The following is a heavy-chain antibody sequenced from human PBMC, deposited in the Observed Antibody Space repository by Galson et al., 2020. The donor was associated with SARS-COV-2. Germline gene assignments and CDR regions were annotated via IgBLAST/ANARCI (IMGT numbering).Heavy chain of an antibody. J-gene: IGHJ4*02. CDR3: AKGDCSSTSCPSSDHFDY. CDR2: ISSNGGST. V-gene: IGHV3-64*01. CDR1: GFTFSSYA. D-gene: IGHD2-2*01. Sequence: QLGESLKISCAASGFTFSSYAMHWVRQAPGKGLEYVSAISSNGGSTYYANSVKGRFTISRDNSKNTLYLQMGSLRAEDMAVYYCAKGDCSSTSCPSSDHFDYWGQGTLVTVSS.